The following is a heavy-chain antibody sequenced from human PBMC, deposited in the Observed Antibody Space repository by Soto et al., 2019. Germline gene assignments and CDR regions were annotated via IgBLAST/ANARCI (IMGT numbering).Heavy chain of an antibody. V-gene: IGHV1-2*02. CDR2: INPNSGGT. D-gene: IGHD3-3*01. Sequence: KVSVKASGYTFTGYYMHWVRQAPGQGLEWMGWINPNSGGTNYAQKFQGRVTMTRDTSISTAYMELSRLRSDDTAVYYCARAYDFWSGIYGMDVWGPGTTVTVYS. CDR1: GYTFTGYY. CDR3: ARAYDFWSGIYGMDV. J-gene: IGHJ6*01.